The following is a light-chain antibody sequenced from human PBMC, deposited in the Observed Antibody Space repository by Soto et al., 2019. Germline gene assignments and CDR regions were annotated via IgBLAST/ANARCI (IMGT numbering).Light chain of an antibody. CDR3: QQRSKSTLT. Sequence: DIVMTQSPGTLYATAGNRATISCRSSQSVSSNYLAWYQQKLGQAPRLLIFGASSRAAGIPDRFSGSGSGTDFTLTISRLEPEDFAVYYCQQRSKSTLTFGQGTRLEIK. CDR1: QSVSSNY. J-gene: IGKJ5*01. CDR2: GAS. V-gene: IGKV3D-20*02.